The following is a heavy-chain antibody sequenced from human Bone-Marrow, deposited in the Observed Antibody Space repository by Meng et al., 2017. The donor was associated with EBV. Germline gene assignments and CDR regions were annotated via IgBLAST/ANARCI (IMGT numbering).Heavy chain of an antibody. CDR2: INTNTGNP. D-gene: IGHD6-13*01. V-gene: IGHV7-4-1*02. Sequence: QGQLVQSGFGLKKPGASVKVSCKASGYTFTSYAMNWVRQAPGQGLEWMGWINTNTGNPTYAQGFTGQFVFSLDTPVSTAYLQISSLKAEDTAVYYCARGKGSSWYNWFDPWGQGTLVTVSS. CDR1: GYTFTSYA. J-gene: IGHJ5*02. CDR3: ARGKGSSWYNWFDP.